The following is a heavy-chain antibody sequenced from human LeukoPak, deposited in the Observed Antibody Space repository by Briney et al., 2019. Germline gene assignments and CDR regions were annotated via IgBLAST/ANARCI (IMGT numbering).Heavy chain of an antibody. V-gene: IGHV3-21*01. CDR3: ARGGYSYGFLFDY. D-gene: IGHD5-18*01. CDR2: ISSSSSYI. J-gene: IGHJ4*02. CDR1: GFTFSSYS. Sequence: GGSLRLSCAASGFTFSSYSMNWVRQAPGKGLEWVSYISSSSSYIYHADSVKGRFTISRDNAKNSLYLQMNSLRAEDTAVYYCARGGYSYGFLFDYWGQGTLVTVSS.